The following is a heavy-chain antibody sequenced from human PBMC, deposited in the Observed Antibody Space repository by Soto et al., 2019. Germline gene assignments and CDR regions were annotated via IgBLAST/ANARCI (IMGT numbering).Heavy chain of an antibody. D-gene: IGHD1-20*01. CDR1: GGTFSSYA. V-gene: IGHV1-69*06. J-gene: IGHJ6*02. Sequence: GASVKVSCKASGGTFSSYAISWVRQAPGQGLEWMGGIIPIFGTANYAQKFQGRVTITADKSTSTAYMELSSLRSEDTAVYYCARDQSAFAYNWPYGLCGRDVCGQGTTVTVS. CDR2: IIPIFGTA. CDR3: ARDQSAFAYNWPYGLCGRDV.